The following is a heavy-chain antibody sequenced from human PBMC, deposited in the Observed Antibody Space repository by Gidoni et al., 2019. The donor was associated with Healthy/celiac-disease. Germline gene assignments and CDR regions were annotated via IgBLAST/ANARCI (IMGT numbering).Heavy chain of an antibody. CDR1: GGSISSGGYS. CDR2: IYHSGST. V-gene: IGHV4-30-2*01. CDR3: ARGEGSYNWNLFDP. Sequence: QLQLQESGSGLVKPSQTLSLTCAVSGGSISSGGYSWSWIRQPPGKGLEWIGYIYHSGSTYYNPSLKSRVTISVDRSKNQFSLKLSSVTAADTAVYYCARGEGSYNWNLFDPWGQGTLVTVSS. D-gene: IGHD1-20*01. J-gene: IGHJ5*02.